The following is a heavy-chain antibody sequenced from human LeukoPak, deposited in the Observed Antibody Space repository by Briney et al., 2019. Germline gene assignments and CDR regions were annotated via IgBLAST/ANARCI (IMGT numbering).Heavy chain of an antibody. Sequence: SQTLSPTCAVSGGSISSGGYSWSWIRQPPGKGLEWIGYIYYSGRTYYNPSLKSRVTISLDRSKNQFSLKLSSVTAVDTAVYYCARGPVLDYDSGGYYYFDYWGQGTLVTVSS. J-gene: IGHJ4*02. CDR2: IYYSGRT. V-gene: IGHV4-30-2*01. CDR1: GGSISSGGYS. CDR3: ARGPVLDYDSGGYYYFDY. D-gene: IGHD3-22*01.